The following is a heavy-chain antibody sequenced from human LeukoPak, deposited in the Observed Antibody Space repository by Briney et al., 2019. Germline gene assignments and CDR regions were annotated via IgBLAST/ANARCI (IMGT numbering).Heavy chain of an antibody. D-gene: IGHD5-12*01. V-gene: IGHV3-30-3*01. Sequence: PAGSLSLSCAASGFTFSSYAMHWVRQAPGKGLEWVAVISYDGSNKYYADSVKGRFTISRDNSKNTLYLQMNSLRAEDTAVYYCAREASFIVATIDGGDNWFDPWGQGTLVTVSS. CDR2: ISYDGSNK. J-gene: IGHJ5*02. CDR3: AREASFIVATIDGGDNWFDP. CDR1: GFTFSSYA.